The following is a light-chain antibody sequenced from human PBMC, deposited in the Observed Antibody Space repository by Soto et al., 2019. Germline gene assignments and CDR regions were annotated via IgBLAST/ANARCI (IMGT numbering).Light chain of an antibody. CDR3: QQRSNWPSIT. Sequence: EMVLTQSPGTLSLSPGERATLSCRASQSISSNSLAWYQQKPGQAPRLLIFGASSRATGIPDRFSGSGSGTDFTLTINSLEPEDFAVYYCQQRSNWPSITFGQGTRLEIK. CDR1: QSISSNS. J-gene: IGKJ5*01. CDR2: GAS. V-gene: IGKV3D-20*02.